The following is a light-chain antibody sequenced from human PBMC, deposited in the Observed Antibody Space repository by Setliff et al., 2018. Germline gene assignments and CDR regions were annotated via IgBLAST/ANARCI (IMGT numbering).Light chain of an antibody. J-gene: IGLJ2*01. Sequence: QSVLTQPASMSGSPGQSITISCTGTNSDVGGYNYVSWYQQHPGRAPKLIIYDVSYRPSGVSNRFSGSKSGNRASLTISGLQAEDEADYYCLSYTSKTTHALFGGGTKVTVL. V-gene: IGLV2-14*03. CDR1: NSDVGGYNY. CDR3: LSYTSKTTHAL. CDR2: DVS.